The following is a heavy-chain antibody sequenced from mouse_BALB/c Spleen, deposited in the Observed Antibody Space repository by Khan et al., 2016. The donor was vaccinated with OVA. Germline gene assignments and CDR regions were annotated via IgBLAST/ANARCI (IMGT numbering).Heavy chain of an antibody. CDR2: ISPGSGGT. CDR3: ARRNDGGYTFDY. V-gene: IGHV1-77*01. Sequence: QVQLQQSGAELARPGASVKLSCKASGYTFTDYYIKWVKQRTGQGLEWIGEISPGSGGTYYNERFKGKATLTADKSSSTAYMQLSSLTSEDAAVDFWARRNDGGYTFDYWGQGTLVTVSA. CDR1: GYTFTDYY. J-gene: IGHJ3*01. D-gene: IGHD1-2*01.